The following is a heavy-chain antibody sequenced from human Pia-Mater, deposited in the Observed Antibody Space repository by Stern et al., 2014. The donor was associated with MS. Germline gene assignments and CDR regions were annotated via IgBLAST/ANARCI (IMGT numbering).Heavy chain of an antibody. CDR3: ARWAYSSGWYNWFDP. V-gene: IGHV4-39*01. J-gene: IGHJ5*02. Sequence: QLVESGPGLVKPSETLSLTCTVSGGSISSSSYYWGWIRQPPGKGLEWIGSIYYSGSTYYNPSIKSRVPISVDTSKTQFSLKLSSVTAADTAVYYCARWAYSSGWYNWFDPWGQGTLVTVSS. CDR1: GGSISSSSYY. CDR2: IYYSGST. D-gene: IGHD3-22*01.